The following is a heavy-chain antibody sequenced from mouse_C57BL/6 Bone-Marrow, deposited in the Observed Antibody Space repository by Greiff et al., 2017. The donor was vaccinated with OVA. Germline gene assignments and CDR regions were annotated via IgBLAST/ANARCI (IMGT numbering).Heavy chain of an antibody. J-gene: IGHJ1*03. CDR1: GYSITSGYY. CDR2: ISYDGSN. Sequence: EVQLQQSGPGLVKPSQSLSLTCSVTGYSITSGYYWNWIRQFPGNKLEWMGYISYDGSNNYNPSLKNRISITRDTSKNQFFLKLNSGTTEDTATYYCARVGGGYFDVWGTGTTVTVSS. V-gene: IGHV3-6*01. CDR3: ARVGGGYFDV.